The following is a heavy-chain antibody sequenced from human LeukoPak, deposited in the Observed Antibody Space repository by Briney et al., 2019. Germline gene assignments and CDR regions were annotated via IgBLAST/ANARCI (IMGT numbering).Heavy chain of an antibody. CDR3: TPLEDIVVVPAAQRGFDY. D-gene: IGHD2-2*01. V-gene: IGHV3-49*04. J-gene: IGHJ4*02. Sequence: GGSLRLSCTASGFTFGDYAMSWVRQAPGKGLEWVGFIRSKAYGGTTEYAASVKGRFTISRDDSKSIAYLQMNSLKTEDTAAYYCTPLEDIVVVPAAQRGFDYWGQGTLVTVSS. CDR1: GFTFGDYA. CDR2: IRSKAYGGTT.